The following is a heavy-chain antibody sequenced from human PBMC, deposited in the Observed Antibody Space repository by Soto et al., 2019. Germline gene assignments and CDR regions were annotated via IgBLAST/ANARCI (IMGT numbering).Heavy chain of an antibody. CDR1: GFTFSSYG. CDR2: INSDGSST. J-gene: IGHJ4*02. CDR3: ARISSNHDY. Sequence: PVGSLRLSGAASGFTFSSYGMHWVRQAPGKGLVWVSRINSDGSSTSYADSVKGRFTISRDIAKNTLYLQMNSLRAEDTAVYYCARISSNHDYWGQGTLVTVSS. V-gene: IGHV3-74*01. D-gene: IGHD4-4*01.